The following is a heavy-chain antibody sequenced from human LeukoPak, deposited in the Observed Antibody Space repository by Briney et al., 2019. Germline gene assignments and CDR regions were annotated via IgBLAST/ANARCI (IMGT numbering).Heavy chain of an antibody. CDR1: GGSFSGYY. CDR3: ASHCSGGSCYSGYYYYYGMDV. CDR2: INYSGST. V-gene: IGHV4-34*01. Sequence: ASETLSLTCAIYGGSFSGYYWSWIRQPPGKGLEWIGEINYSGSTNYNPSLKSRVTISVDTSKNQFSLKLSSVTAADTAVYYCASHCSGGSCYSGYYYYYGMDVWGQGTTVIVSS. D-gene: IGHD2-15*01. J-gene: IGHJ6*02.